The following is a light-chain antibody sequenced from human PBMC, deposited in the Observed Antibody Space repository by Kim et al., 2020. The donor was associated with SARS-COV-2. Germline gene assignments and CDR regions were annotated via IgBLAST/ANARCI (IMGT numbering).Light chain of an antibody. CDR3: ASWDDSLSGQV. J-gene: IGLJ3*02. CDR1: NSNIGNNF. CDR2: RNQ. Sequence: GQTVTISCSGSNSNIGNNFVNWYRQRLGAAPKLVIYRNQGRPSGVPDRFSGSKSGTSASLVISGVRSGDGGDYYCASWDDSLSGQVFGGGTKVTVL. V-gene: IGLV1-47*01.